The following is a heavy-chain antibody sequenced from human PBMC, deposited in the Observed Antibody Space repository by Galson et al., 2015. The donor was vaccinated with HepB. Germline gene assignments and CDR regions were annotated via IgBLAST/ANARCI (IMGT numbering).Heavy chain of an antibody. Sequence: PALVKPTQTLTLTCTVPGFSLSNGKMGMSWLRQPPGKALEWLAHLFSNDEKSYNTSLKTRLTISKDTSKSQVVLTMTNMDPVDTATYYCARVFGDTPFDYWGQGTLVTVSS. J-gene: IGHJ4*02. V-gene: IGHV2-26*01. CDR3: ARVFGDTPFDY. CDR1: GFSLSNGKMG. CDR2: LFSNDEK. D-gene: IGHD3-16*01.